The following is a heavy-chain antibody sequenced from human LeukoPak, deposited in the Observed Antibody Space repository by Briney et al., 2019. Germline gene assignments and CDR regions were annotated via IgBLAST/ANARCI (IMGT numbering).Heavy chain of an antibody. CDR1: GFTFSDYY. J-gene: IGHJ4*02. Sequence: GGSLRLSCAASGFTFSDYYMSWIRQAPGKGLEWVSYISSGSSTIYYGDSVKGRFTISRDNARNSLYLQMNSLRAEDTAVYYCARGSEDYDSSGYYYDLGDYWGQGALVTVSS. CDR3: ARGSEDYDSSGYYYDLGDY. CDR2: ISSGSSTI. D-gene: IGHD3-22*01. V-gene: IGHV3-11*04.